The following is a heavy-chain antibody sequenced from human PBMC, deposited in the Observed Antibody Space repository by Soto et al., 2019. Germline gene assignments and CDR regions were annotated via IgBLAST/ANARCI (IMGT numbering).Heavy chain of an antibody. Sequence: QVQLQESGPGLVKPSETLSLTWTVSGGSVSSGNYYWSWIRQHPGKGLEWIGYIYYSGSTNYNPSHKSRVPISVDTSKNQSSLKLSSVTAADTAVYYCARAMTIVSPLDYWGQGTLVTVSS. D-gene: IGHD4-4*01. V-gene: IGHV4-61*01. J-gene: IGHJ4*02. CDR3: ARAMTIVSPLDY. CDR2: IYYSGST. CDR1: GGSVSSGNYY.